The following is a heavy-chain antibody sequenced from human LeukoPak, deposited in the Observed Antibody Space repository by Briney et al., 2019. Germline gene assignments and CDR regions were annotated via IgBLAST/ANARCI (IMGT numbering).Heavy chain of an antibody. CDR1: GFTFSSYS. CDR3: AKQLGYCSDGSCYFPY. Sequence: GGSLRLSCAASGFTFSSYSMNWVRQAPEKGLEWVSAISNNGGYTYYADSVQGRFTISRDNSKSTLCLQMNSLKAEDTAVYYCAKQLGYCSDGSCYFPYWGQGTLVTVSS. CDR2: ISNNGGYT. V-gene: IGHV3-23*01. J-gene: IGHJ4*02. D-gene: IGHD2-15*01.